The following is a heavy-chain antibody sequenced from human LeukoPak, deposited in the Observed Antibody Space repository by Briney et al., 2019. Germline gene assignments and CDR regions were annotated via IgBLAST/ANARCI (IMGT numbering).Heavy chain of an antibody. CDR2: IKQDGSEK. D-gene: IGHD2-15*01. CDR1: GFIFRTYW. J-gene: IGHJ6*03. Sequence: PGGSPRLSCAASGFIFRTYWMSWVRQAPGKGLEWVANIKQDGSEKYYVDSVKGRFTISRDNAKNSLYLQMNSLRAEDTAVYYCARDRRVDYYYYMDVWGKGTTVTVSS. V-gene: IGHV3-7*01. CDR3: ARDRRVDYYYYMDV.